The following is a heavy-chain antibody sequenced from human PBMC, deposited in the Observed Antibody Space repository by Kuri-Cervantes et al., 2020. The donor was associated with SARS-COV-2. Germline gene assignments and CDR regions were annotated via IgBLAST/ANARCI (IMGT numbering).Heavy chain of an antibody. CDR3: ANWGLHDAFDV. Sequence: GSLRLSCAVYGGSFNNYYWNWIRQPPGKGLEWIGEINHTGSTNYNPSLKSRVTVSVDTSKNQFSLKLSSVTAADTAVYYCANWGLHDAFDVWGQGTMVTVSS. V-gene: IGHV4-34*01. J-gene: IGHJ3*01. CDR1: GGSFNNYY. D-gene: IGHD7-27*01. CDR2: INHTGST.